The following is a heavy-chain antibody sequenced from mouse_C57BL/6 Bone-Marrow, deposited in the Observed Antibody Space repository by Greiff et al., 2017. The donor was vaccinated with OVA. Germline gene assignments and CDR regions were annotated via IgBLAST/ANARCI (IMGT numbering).Heavy chain of an antibody. CDR2: INYDGSST. V-gene: IGHV5-16*01. Sequence: EVKLVESEGGLVQPGSSMKLSCTASGFTFSDYYMAWVRQVPEKGLEWVANINYDGSSTYYLDSLKSRFIISRDNAKNILYLQMSSLKSEDTATYYCARVSFYYYGSSYAMDYWGQGTSVTVSS. CDR3: ARVSFYYYGSSYAMDY. D-gene: IGHD1-1*01. CDR1: GFTFSDYY. J-gene: IGHJ4*01.